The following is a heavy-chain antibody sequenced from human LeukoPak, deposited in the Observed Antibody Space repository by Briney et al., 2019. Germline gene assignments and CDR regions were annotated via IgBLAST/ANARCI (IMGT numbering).Heavy chain of an antibody. CDR3: AKIGSKTPFDY. D-gene: IGHD1-26*01. V-gene: IGHV3-30*18. CDR2: ISYDGSNK. J-gene: IGHJ4*02. CDR1: GFTFSDYY. Sequence: GGSLRLSCAASGFTFSDYYMSWIRQAPGKGLEWVAVISYDGSNKYYADSVKGRFTISRDNSKNTLYLQMNSLRAEDTAVYYCAKIGSKTPFDYWGQGTLVTVSS.